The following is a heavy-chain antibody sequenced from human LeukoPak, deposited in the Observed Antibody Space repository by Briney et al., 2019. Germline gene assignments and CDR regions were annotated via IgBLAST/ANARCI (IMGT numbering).Heavy chain of an antibody. J-gene: IGHJ5*02. CDR3: AREGTIHYYDSSGYKNWFDP. Sequence: ASVKVSCKASGGTFISYAISWVRQAPGQGLEWMGRIIPILGIANYAQKFQGRVTITADKSTSTAYMELSSLRSEDTAVYYCAREGTIHYYDSSGYKNWFDPWGQGTLVTVSS. V-gene: IGHV1-69*04. CDR1: GGTFISYA. D-gene: IGHD3-22*01. CDR2: IIPILGIA.